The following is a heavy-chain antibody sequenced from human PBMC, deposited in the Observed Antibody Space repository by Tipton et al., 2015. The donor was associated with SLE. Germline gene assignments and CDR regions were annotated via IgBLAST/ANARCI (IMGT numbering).Heavy chain of an antibody. CDR1: GFSLNSGYY. J-gene: IGHJ4*02. CDR2: IYHSGNS. D-gene: IGHD3-22*01. V-gene: IGHV4-38-2*02. Sequence: TLSLTCTVPGFSLNSGYYWGWIRQPPGKGLEWIGSIYHSGNSYYNPSLKSRLSMSIDTSKNQVFLRLSSVTAADTAVYYCARHDYDSNGYYQHYFDYWGQGTLVTVSS. CDR3: ARHDYDSNGYYQHYFDY.